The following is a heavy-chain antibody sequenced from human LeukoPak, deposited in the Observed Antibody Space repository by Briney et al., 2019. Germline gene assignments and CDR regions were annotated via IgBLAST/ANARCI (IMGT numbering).Heavy chain of an antibody. Sequence: GGSLRLSCAASGFSFSNHWMHWVRQAPGKGLVWVSRISTDGSSTSYADSVKGRFTISRDNSKNTPYLQMNSLRAEDTAMYYCATGRLLWFGDSGAFDSWGQGTMVTVYS. CDR2: ISTDGSST. J-gene: IGHJ3*02. V-gene: IGHV3-74*01. CDR3: ATGRLLWFGDSGAFDS. D-gene: IGHD3-10*01. CDR1: GFSFSNHW.